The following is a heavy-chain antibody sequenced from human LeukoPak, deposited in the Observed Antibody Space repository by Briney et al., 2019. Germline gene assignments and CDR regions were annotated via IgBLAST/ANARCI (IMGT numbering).Heavy chain of an antibody. V-gene: IGHV3-7*01. CDR2: IKQDGSEK. CDR1: GFTFSRYW. D-gene: IGHD1-26*01. CDR3: ARINSGRHLGDAFDI. Sequence: PGGSLRLSCAASGFTFSRYWMSWVRQAPGKGLQWVANIKQDGSEKYYVDSVKGRFIISRDNAKNSLFLQMNSLRAEDTAVYYCARINSGRHLGDAFDIWGQGTTVTVSS. J-gene: IGHJ3*02.